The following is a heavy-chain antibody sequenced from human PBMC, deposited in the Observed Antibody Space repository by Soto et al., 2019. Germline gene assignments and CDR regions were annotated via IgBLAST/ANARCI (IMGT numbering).Heavy chain of an antibody. Sequence: QVQLVESGGGVVQPGRSLRLSSAASGFTFSSYGMHWVRQAPGKGLEWVAVIWYDGSNKYYADSVKGRFTISRDNSKNTLYLQMNSLRAEDTAVYYCARGRLRYFDWLLYYFDYWGQGTLVTVSS. V-gene: IGHV3-33*01. CDR1: GFTFSSYG. D-gene: IGHD3-9*01. J-gene: IGHJ4*02. CDR2: IWYDGSNK. CDR3: ARGRLRYFDWLLYYFDY.